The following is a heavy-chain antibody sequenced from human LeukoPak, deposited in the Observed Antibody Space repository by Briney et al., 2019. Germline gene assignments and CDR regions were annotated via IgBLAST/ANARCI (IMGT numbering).Heavy chain of an antibody. V-gene: IGHV3-7*01. J-gene: IGHJ4*01. CDR3: ARDPGSSSFDY. CDR1: GFTFGNYW. CDR2: IKRDGSYK. Sequence: GGSLRLSCVASGFTFGNYWMSWVRRAPGKGLEFVANIKRDGSYKNYVDSVKGRFAISRDNAENSVHLQMHSLRAEDTAIYYCARDPGSSSFDYWGQGALVIVSS. D-gene: IGHD6-13*01.